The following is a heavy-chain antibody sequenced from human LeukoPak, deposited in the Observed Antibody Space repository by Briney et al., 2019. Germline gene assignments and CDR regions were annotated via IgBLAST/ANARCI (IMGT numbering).Heavy chain of an antibody. J-gene: IGHJ4*02. CDR1: GGTFSSYA. D-gene: IGHD6-19*01. Sequence: ASVKVSCKASGGTFSSYAISWVRQAPGQGLEWMGRIIPILGIANYAQKFQGRVTITADKSTSTAYMELSSLRSEDTAVYYCARMTPYSSGRGYWGQGTLVTVSS. V-gene: IGHV1-69*04. CDR3: ARMTPYSSGRGY. CDR2: IIPILGIA.